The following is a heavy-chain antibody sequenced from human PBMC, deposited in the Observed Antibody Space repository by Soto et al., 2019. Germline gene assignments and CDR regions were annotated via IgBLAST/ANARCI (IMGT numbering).Heavy chain of an antibody. Sequence: VQLLESGGGSVQPGGSLRLSCAASGFTFSSYAMSWVRQAPVNGLEWVSDISGSGGSTYYSDSVKVRFTISRDNSKNTLYLQMNSLRAEDTAVYYCAKDKDIVATVFDYWGQGTLVTVSS. V-gene: IGHV3-23*01. CDR1: GFTFSSYA. CDR2: ISGSGGST. D-gene: IGHD5-12*01. CDR3: AKDKDIVATVFDY. J-gene: IGHJ4*02.